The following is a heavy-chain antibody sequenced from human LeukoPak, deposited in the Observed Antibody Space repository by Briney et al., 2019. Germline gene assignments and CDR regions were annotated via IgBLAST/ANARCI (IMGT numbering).Heavy chain of an antibody. CDR3: TTGPFDYYGSASYLANGMDV. CDR1: GFTFSNAW. J-gene: IGHJ6*02. D-gene: IGHD3-10*01. V-gene: IGHV3-15*01. CDR2: IKNKTDGGTR. Sequence: PGGSLRLSCAASGFTFSNAWMSWVRQAPGKGLEWVGRIKNKTDGGTRDYTAPVKGRFTISRDDSKNTLYLQMNSLKTEDTAVYYCTTGPFDYYGSASYLANGMDVWGQGTTVTVSS.